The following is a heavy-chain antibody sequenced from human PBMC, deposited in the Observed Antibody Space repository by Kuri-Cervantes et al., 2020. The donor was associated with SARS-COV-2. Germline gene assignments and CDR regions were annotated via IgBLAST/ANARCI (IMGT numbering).Heavy chain of an antibody. J-gene: IGHJ6*02. CDR3: ARDTPLDLGSLGGMDV. Sequence: GGSLRLSCAASGFTFDDYTMHWVRQAPGKGLEWVSAISGSGGSTYYADSVKGRFTISRDNSKNTLYLQMNSLRAEDTAVYYCARDTPLDLGSLGGMDVWGQGTTVTVSS. CDR2: ISGSGGST. CDR1: GFTFDDYT. V-gene: IGHV3-23*01. D-gene: IGHD5-12*01.